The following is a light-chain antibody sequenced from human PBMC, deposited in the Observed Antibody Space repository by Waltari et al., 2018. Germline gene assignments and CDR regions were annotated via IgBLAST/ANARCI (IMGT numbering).Light chain of an antibody. CDR2: AAS. V-gene: IGKV1-39*01. CDR1: EHIGDY. J-gene: IGKJ4*01. Sequence: DIQMTQSPSSLSASIGDRVTITCRASEHIGDYLNWYQQKPGKAPKVLIYAASTLVRGVPSRFSGGGSGTDFALTISALQPEDFATYYCQQSYSNIYTFGGGAKDEI. CDR3: QQSYSNIYT.